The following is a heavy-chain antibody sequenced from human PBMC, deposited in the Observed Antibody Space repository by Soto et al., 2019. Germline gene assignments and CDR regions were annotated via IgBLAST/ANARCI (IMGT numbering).Heavy chain of an antibody. Sequence: EVQLLESGGDLVQPGGSLRLSCAASGFSFINYAMSWVRQAPGKGLEWVSAISSSGDGTYYEDSVKGRFTISRDNSKNTLYLKMNSLRAEDTALYYCADGGTGHTPFNYWGQGILVTVSS. D-gene: IGHD3-10*01. V-gene: IGHV3-23*01. CDR1: GFSFINYA. J-gene: IGHJ4*02. CDR2: ISSSGDGT. CDR3: ADGGTGHTPFNY.